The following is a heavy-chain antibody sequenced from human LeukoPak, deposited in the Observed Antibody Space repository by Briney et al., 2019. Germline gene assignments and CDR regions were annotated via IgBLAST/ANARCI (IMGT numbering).Heavy chain of an antibody. CDR3: LSGPIWSGNKAGYYFDY. Sequence: ASVKVSCKASGYTFTGYYMHWVRQAPGQGLEWMGWINPNSGGTNYAQKFQGRVTMTRDTSISTAYMELSRLRSDDTAVYYCLSGPIWSGNKAGYYFDYWGQGTLVTVSS. V-gene: IGHV1-2*02. D-gene: IGHD3-3*01. CDR2: INPNSGGT. J-gene: IGHJ4*02. CDR1: GYTFTGYY.